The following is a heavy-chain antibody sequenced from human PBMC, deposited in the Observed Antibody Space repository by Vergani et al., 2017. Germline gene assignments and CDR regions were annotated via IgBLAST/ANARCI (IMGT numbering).Heavy chain of an antibody. CDR2: IIPIFGTA. CDR3: AGDRGDSSSGYGWFDP. V-gene: IGHV1-69*13. Sequence: QVQLVQSGAEVKKPGSSVKVSCKASGGTLSSYAIGWVRQAPGQGLEWMGRIIPIFGTANYAPKFQGRVPITADESTSTAYMELSSLRSEDTAVYYCAGDRGDSSSGYGWFDPWGQGTLVTVSS. J-gene: IGHJ5*02. D-gene: IGHD6-13*01. CDR1: GGTLSSYA.